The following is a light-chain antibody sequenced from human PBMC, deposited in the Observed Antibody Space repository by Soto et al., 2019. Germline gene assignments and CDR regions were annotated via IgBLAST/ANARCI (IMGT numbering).Light chain of an antibody. CDR1: QSVSSN. Sequence: EIVMTQSPATLSVSPGARDPLSCRASQSVSSNLAWYQQKPGQAPRLLIYGASTRATGIPARFSGSGSGTEFTLTISSLQSEDFAVYYCQQYNNWPITFGQGTRLEN. CDR3: QQYNNWPIT. CDR2: GAS. V-gene: IGKV3-15*01. J-gene: IGKJ5*01.